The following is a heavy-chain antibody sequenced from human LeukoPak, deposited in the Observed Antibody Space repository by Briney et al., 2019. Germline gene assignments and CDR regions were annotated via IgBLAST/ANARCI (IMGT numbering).Heavy chain of an antibody. D-gene: IGHD3-10*01. Sequence: PGRSPRLCCAASGFTFSSYGMHWVRQAPGKGLEWVAVIWHDGSYKYYADSAKGRFAISRDSSKNTLYLQLNSLRAEDTAVYYCARVMGNYGSLDYWGQGTLVTVSS. CDR2: IWHDGSYK. V-gene: IGHV3-33*01. CDR3: ARVMGNYGSLDY. CDR1: GFTFSSYG. J-gene: IGHJ4*02.